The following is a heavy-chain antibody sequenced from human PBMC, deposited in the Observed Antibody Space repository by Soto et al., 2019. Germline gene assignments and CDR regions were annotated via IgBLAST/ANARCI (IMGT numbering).Heavy chain of an antibody. D-gene: IGHD3-16*01. CDR3: ARDYAGNLDY. J-gene: IGHJ4*02. CDR2: ISAYNGNT. CDR1: GYSFTTYG. Sequence: QVHLVQSGAEVKKPGASVKVSCKASGYSFTTYGITWVRQAPGQGLEWMGWISAYNGNTNYAQKLQGRLTMTTDTATSTAYMELRSLRADDTAVYYCARDYAGNLDYWGQGTLVTVSS. V-gene: IGHV1-18*01.